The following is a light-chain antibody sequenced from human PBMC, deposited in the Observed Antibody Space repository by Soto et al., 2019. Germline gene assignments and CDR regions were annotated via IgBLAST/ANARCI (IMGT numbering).Light chain of an antibody. J-gene: IGKJ1*01. CDR2: AAS. CDR1: QSIRTY. Sequence: DIQMTQSPSSLSASVGDRVTITCRASQSIRTYLNGYQHKPGKAPTFLSYAASSLQSGVPSRFSGSGSGTDLTPTISSLKTEDCATDHRRLTYINARPFGQGTKVQIK. V-gene: IGKV1-39*01. CDR3: RLTYINARP.